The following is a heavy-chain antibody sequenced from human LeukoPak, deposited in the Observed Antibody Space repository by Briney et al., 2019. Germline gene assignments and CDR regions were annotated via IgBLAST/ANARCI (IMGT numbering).Heavy chain of an antibody. CDR2: IYSSGST. J-gene: IGHJ3*02. CDR3: ARSDGYGLVGI. D-gene: IGHD3-10*01. CDR1: GVSISSSYSY. V-gene: IGHV4-39*07. Sequence: WETLSLTCTVSGVSISSSYSYWGWIRQPPGMGLEWIGSIYSSGSTYYNPSLKSRVIIIIDTPKNHFSLTLSSVTAADTAVYYCARSDGYGLVGIWGQGTMVTVSS.